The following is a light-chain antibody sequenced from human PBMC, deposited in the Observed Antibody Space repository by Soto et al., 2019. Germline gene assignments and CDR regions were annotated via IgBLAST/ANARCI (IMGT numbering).Light chain of an antibody. CDR1: QSISRY. Sequence: DIPMTQSPSSLSASIGDRVTITCRASQSISRYLNWYQQEPGKAPKLLIYGASSLQRGVPSRFSGSGSGTDFTLTISSLQPEDFTSYYCQQNYNTLITFGQGTRLEIK. CDR3: QQNYNTLIT. J-gene: IGKJ5*01. CDR2: GAS. V-gene: IGKV1-39*01.